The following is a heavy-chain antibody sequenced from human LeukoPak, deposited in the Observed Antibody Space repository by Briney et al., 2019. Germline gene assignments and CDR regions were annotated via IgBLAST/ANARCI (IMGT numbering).Heavy chain of an antibody. J-gene: IGHJ1*01. V-gene: IGHV3-74*01. CDR1: GFTFSSYW. CDR3: ARAPSEIGGYYPEYFRH. D-gene: IGHD3-22*01. Sequence: GGSLRLSCAASGFTFSSYWMHWVRQAPGKGLVWVSRIKSDGSTNYAGSVKGRFTISRDNAKNTVSLQMNSLRAEDTGVYHCARAPSEIGGYYPEYFRHWGQGTLVTVSS. CDR2: IKSDGST.